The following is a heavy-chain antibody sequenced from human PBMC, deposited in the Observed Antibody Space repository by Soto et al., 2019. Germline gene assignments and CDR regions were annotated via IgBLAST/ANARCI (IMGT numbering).Heavy chain of an antibody. CDR3: ARPKEQWLDANWFGP. CDR2: IATYNSNR. J-gene: IGHJ5*02. Sequence: HLVQSGPEVKKPGASITVSCKTSGDTFTNFGLSWVRQAPGQGLEWMGWIATYNSNRNYAQKFQGRLTLTTDTSTSTAYMELKSLGYDDTAVYYCARPKEQWLDANWFGPWGQGTLVTVSS. D-gene: IGHD6-19*01. CDR1: GDTFTNFG. V-gene: IGHV1-18*01.